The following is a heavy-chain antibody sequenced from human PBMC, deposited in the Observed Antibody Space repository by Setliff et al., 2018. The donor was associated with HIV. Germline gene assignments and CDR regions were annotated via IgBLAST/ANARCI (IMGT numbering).Heavy chain of an antibody. CDR2: INHSGST. V-gene: IGHV4-34*01. CDR1: GGSFSGYY. D-gene: IGHD3-22*01. J-gene: IGHJ4*02. CDR3: ARVGYYDSSFDY. Sequence: SETLSLTCDVYGGSFSGYYWSWIRQPPGKGLEWIGKINHSGSTNYNPSLKSRVTISVDSSRNQFSLKLNSVTAADTAVYYCARVGYYDSSFDYWGQGTLVTVSS.